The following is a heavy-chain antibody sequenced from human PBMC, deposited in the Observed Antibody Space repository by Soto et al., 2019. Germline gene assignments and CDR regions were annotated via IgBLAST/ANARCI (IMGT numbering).Heavy chain of an antibody. CDR1: GYTFTSYY. CDR3: TRDVETSGSTGGAY. Sequence: QVQLVQSGAEVKEPGAPVKLSCSASGYTFTSYYMHWVRQAPGQGLEWMGVINPLRGSASYAQNFQDRVTMTRDTSTATAYMELRSLRSDDTAIYYCTRDVETSGSTGGAYWGQGTLVIVSA. D-gene: IGHD1-26*01. CDR2: INPLRGSA. V-gene: IGHV1-46*01. J-gene: IGHJ4*02.